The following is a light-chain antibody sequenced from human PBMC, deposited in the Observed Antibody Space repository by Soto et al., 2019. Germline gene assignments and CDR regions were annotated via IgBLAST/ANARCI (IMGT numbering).Light chain of an antibody. CDR1: QSLVHNDGNTY. J-gene: IGKJ1*01. V-gene: IGKV2-24*01. Sequence: DIVMTQTPLSSPVTLGQAASICFSSSQSLVHNDGNTYLSWFQQRPGQPPRLLIYKVSDRFSGVPDRFSGSGAGTDFTLTISRVEAEDVGIYYCMQATQSHWTFGQGTKVDIK. CDR2: KVS. CDR3: MQATQSHWT.